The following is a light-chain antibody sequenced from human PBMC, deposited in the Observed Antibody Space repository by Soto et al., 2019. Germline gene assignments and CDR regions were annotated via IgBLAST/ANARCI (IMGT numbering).Light chain of an antibody. V-gene: IGLV6-57*04. CDR2: END. Sequence: NFMLTQPHSVSESPGKTVTISCTRSSGNIATNFVQWYQQRPGSAPTAVIYENDQRRSGVPDRFSGSIDTSSNSASLTISGLEPGDEADYYCQSSDSGSPVIFGGGTKLTVL. J-gene: IGLJ2*01. CDR3: QSSDSGSPVI. CDR1: SGNIATNF.